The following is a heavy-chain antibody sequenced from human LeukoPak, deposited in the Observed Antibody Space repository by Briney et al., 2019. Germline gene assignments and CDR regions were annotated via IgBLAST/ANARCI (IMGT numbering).Heavy chain of an antibody. CDR2: INHSGST. D-gene: IGHD3-10*02. CDR3: ASSDNYVWFDP. J-gene: IGHJ5*02. V-gene: IGHV4-34*01. Sequence: SETLSLTCAVYGGSFSGYYWNWIRQPPGKGLEWIGEINHSGSTNYNPSLKSRVTISVDTSKNQFSLELSSVTAADTAVYYCASSDNYVWFDPWGQGTLVTVSP. CDR1: GGSFSGYY.